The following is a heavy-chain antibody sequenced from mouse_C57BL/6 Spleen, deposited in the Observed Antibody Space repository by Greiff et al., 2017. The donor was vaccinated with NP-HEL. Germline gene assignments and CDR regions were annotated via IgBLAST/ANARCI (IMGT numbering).Heavy chain of an antibody. CDR1: GYTFTSYW. CDR3: ARDVTTFYAMDY. Sequence: QVQLQQPGAELVRPGSSVKLSCKASGYTFTSYWMDWVKQRPGQGLEWIGNIYPSDSETHYNQKFKDKATLTVDKSSSTAYMQLSSLTSEDSAVYYCARDVTTFYAMDYWGQGTSVTVSS. J-gene: IGHJ4*01. V-gene: IGHV1-61*01. D-gene: IGHD2-3*01. CDR2: IYPSDSET.